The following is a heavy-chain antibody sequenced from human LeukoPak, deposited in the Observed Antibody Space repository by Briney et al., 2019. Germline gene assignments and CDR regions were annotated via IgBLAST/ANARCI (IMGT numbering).Heavy chain of an antibody. D-gene: IGHD3-22*01. V-gene: IGHV3-9*01. J-gene: IGHJ3*02. CDR2: ISWSSGSI. CDR1: GFTFEAYA. CDR3: ARTPSGDSSGYYTDSFNI. Sequence: GGSLRLSCAASGFTFEAYAMHWVRQAPGKGLEWVSGISWSSGSIGYADSVKGRFTISRDNAKNSLNLQMNSLRAEDTALYYCARTPSGDSSGYYTDSFNIWGQGTMVTVSS.